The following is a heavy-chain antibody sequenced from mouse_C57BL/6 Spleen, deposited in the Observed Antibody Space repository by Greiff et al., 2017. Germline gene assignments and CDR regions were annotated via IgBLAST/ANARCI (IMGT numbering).Heavy chain of an antibody. CDR1: GYTFTSYW. V-gene: IGHV1-72*01. CDR3: ARVGITLDY. CDR2: IDPISGGT. J-gene: IGHJ2*01. D-gene: IGHD1-1*01. Sequence: QVQLQQSGAELVKPGASVKLSCKASGYTFTSYWMHWVKQRPGRGLEWIGRIDPISGGTKYNEKFKSKATLTVDKPSSTAYMQLSSLTSEDSAVYYCARVGITLDYWGQGTTLTVSS.